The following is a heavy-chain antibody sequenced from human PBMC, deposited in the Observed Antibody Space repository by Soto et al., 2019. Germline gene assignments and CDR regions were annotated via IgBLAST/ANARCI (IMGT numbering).Heavy chain of an antibody. CDR1: GYTFTDFG. D-gene: IGHD2-15*01. V-gene: IGHV1-18*01. CDR3: AREYCSGTLCYDPEY. J-gene: IGHJ4*02. CDR2: ISAYNDNA. Sequence: ASVKVSCKASGYTFTDFGISWVRQVLGQGLEWMGWISAYNDNAKYAQKFQGRVTLTSDTSTNTAYMELRSLRSDDTAVYYCAREYCSGTLCYDPEYWGQGSLVTVSS.